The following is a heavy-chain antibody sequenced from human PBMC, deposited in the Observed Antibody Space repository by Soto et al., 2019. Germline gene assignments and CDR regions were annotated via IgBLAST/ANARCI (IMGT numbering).Heavy chain of an antibody. D-gene: IGHD3-16*01. CDR2: ISAYNGNT. CDR1: GYTFTSYG. J-gene: IGHJ6*02. Sequence: ASVKVSCKASGYTFTSYGISWVRQAPGQGLEWMGWISAYNGNTNYAQKLQGRVTMTTDTSTSTAYMELRSLRSDDSAVYYCARMGDVPYYYYGMDVWGQGTTVTVSS. CDR3: ARMGDVPYYYYGMDV. V-gene: IGHV1-18*01.